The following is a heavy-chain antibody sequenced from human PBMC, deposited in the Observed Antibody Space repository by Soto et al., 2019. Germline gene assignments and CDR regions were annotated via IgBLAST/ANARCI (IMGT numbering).Heavy chain of an antibody. CDR1: GGSISSSSYY. D-gene: IGHD6-13*01. CDR3: ARHGDSSSWYTLKYYYYGMDV. Sequence: SETLSLTCTVSGGSISSSSYYWGWIRQPPGKGLEWIGSIYYSGSTYYNPSLKSRVTISVDTSKNQFSLKLSSVTAADTAVYYCARHGDSSSWYTLKYYYYGMDVWGQGTTVTVSS. CDR2: IYYSGST. V-gene: IGHV4-39*01. J-gene: IGHJ6*02.